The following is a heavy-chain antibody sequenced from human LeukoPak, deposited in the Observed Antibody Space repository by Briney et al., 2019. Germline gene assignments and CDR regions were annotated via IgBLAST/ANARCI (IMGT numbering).Heavy chain of an antibody. J-gene: IGHJ4*02. V-gene: IGHV1-2*02. CDR1: EYTFTNYA. CDR2: INPNSGGT. Sequence: ASVKVSCKASEYTFTNYAMNWVRQAPGQGLEWMGWINPNSGGTNYAQKFQGRVTMTRDTSISTAYMELSRLRSDDTAVYYCARGVKGSYSSSWYVVSFDYWGQGTLVTVSS. D-gene: IGHD6-13*01. CDR3: ARGVKGSYSSSWYVVSFDY.